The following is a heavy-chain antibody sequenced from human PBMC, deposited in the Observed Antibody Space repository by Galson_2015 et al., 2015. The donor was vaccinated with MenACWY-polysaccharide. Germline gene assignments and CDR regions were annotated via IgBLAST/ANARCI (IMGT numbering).Heavy chain of an antibody. V-gene: IGHV4-59*01. J-gene: IGHJ4*02. CDR3: ARSPGGHSSGGQIDS. CDR2: IYYSGST. Sequence: TLSLTCSVSGGSLTAYYWAWIRQPPGKGLEWIGCIYYSGSTKYSPSLNSRVTISVDTSNTKFSLKLSSVAAADTAVYYCARSPGGHSSGGQIDSWGQGSLVTVSS. CDR1: GGSLTAYY. D-gene: IGHD5-18*01.